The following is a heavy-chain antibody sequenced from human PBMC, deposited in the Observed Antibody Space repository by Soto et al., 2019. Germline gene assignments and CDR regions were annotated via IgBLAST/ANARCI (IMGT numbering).Heavy chain of an antibody. Sequence: EVQLVESGGGLVQPGGSMRLSCAASGFTVSSNYMSWVRQAPGKGLEWVSVIYSGGSTYYADSVKGRFTISRDNSKNSLYLQMNSLRAEHTAVYYCARSPYSYGPIDYWGQGTLVTVSS. D-gene: IGHD5-18*01. V-gene: IGHV3-66*01. CDR3: ARSPYSYGPIDY. CDR2: IYSGGST. J-gene: IGHJ4*02. CDR1: GFTVSSNY.